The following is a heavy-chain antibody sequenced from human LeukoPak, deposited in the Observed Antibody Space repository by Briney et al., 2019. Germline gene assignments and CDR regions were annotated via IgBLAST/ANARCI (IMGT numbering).Heavy chain of an antibody. Sequence: GGSLRLSCAASGFTFSDYHMSWIRQAPGKELEWVSYISSSGSTIYYADSVKGRFTISRDNAKNSLYLQMNSLRAEDTAVYYCAQIAVVKNAFDIWGQGTMVTVSS. CDR3: AQIAVVKNAFDI. CDR2: ISSSGSTI. J-gene: IGHJ3*02. CDR1: GFTFSDYH. D-gene: IGHD4-23*01. V-gene: IGHV3-11*01.